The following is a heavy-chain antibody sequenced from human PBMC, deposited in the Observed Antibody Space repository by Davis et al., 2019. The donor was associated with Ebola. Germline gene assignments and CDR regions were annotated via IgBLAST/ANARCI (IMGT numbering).Heavy chain of an antibody. CDR1: GSTFSSYS. CDR3: ARDGGDDFWSGLFDY. Sequence: GESLKISCAASGSTFSSYSMNWVRQAPGKGLEWVANIKQDGSEKYYVDSVKGRFTISRDNAKNSLYLQMNSLRAEDTAVYYCARDGGDDFWSGLFDYWGQGTLVTVSS. D-gene: IGHD3-3*01. CDR2: IKQDGSEK. J-gene: IGHJ4*02. V-gene: IGHV3-7*01.